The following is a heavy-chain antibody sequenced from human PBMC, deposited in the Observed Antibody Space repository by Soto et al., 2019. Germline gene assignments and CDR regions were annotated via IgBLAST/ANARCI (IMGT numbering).Heavy chain of an antibody. CDR1: GVSISSNNW. CDR2: IYHTGST. J-gene: IGHJ4*02. D-gene: IGHD2-2*01. CDR3: ARLLTAALNFDN. Sequence: QVQLQESGPGLVKPSGTLSLTCDVSGVSISSNNWWSWVRQPPGKGLEWIGEIYHTGSTNYNPSLQSRVTISLDKSKTQFSLKLNSVTAADTAVYYGARLLTAALNFDNWGQGTLVPVSS. V-gene: IGHV4-4*02.